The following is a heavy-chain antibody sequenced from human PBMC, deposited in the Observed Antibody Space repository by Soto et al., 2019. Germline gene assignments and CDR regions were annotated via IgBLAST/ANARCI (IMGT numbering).Heavy chain of an antibody. Sequence: QVQLVQSGAEVKKPGSSVKVSCKASGGTFSSYAISWVRQAPGQGLEWMGGTIPIFGTAKYAQKYQGRVTVAADKATRPAYMELSSLRAEDTAVYYCPRPPRERGYCYSHYCYGMDVWGQGATVTVSS. CDR1: GGTFSSYA. J-gene: IGHJ6*02. D-gene: IGHD5-18*01. CDR3: PRPPRERGYCYSHYCYGMDV. V-gene: IGHV1-69*06. CDR2: TIPIFGTA.